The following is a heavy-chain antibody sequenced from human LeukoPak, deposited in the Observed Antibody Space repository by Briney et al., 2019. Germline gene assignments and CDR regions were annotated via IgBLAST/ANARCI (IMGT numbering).Heavy chain of an antibody. D-gene: IGHD3-3*01. Sequence: GASVKVSCKASGYTFTSYDINWVRQATGQGLEWMGWMNPNSGNTGYAQKFQGRVTVTRNTSMSTAYMELSSLRSEDTAVYYCARGDDYDFWSGQGTWGQGTLVTVSS. CDR3: ARGDDYDFWSGQGT. J-gene: IGHJ5*02. V-gene: IGHV1-8*01. CDR1: GYTFTSYD. CDR2: MNPNSGNT.